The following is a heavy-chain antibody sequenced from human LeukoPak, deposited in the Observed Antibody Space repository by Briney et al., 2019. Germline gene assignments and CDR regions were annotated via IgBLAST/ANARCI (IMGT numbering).Heavy chain of an antibody. D-gene: IGHD2-2*03. CDR2: IIPIFGTA. CDR1: GGTFSSYA. CDR3: ARSNLGYCSSTSCYPPSDY. V-gene: IGHV1-69*13. J-gene: IGHJ4*02. Sequence: SVKVSCKASGGTFSSYAISWVRQAPGQGLEWMGGIIPIFGTANYAQKFQGRVTITADESTSTAYMELSSLRSEDTAVYYCARSNLGYCSSTSCYPPSDYWGQGTLVTVSS.